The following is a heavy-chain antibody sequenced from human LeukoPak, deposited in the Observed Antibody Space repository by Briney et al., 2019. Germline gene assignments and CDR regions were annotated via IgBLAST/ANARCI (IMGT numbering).Heavy chain of an antibody. V-gene: IGHV3-30*02. J-gene: IGHJ4*02. CDR1: GFTFSSYG. Sequence: GGSVRLSCAASGFTFSSYGMHWVRQAPGKGLEWVAFIRYDGSNKYYADSVKGRFTISRDNSKNTLYLQMNSLRAEDTAVYYCAKDLTPYIVVVPAARADYWGQGTLVTVSS. CDR3: AKDLTPYIVVVPAARADY. CDR2: IRYDGSNK. D-gene: IGHD2-2*01.